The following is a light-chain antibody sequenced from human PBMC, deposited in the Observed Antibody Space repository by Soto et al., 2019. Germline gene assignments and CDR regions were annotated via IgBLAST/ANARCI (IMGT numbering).Light chain of an antibody. CDR1: QSLEYSDGKTY. J-gene: IGKJ1*01. CDR3: MQGSYWPRT. CDR2: KVS. V-gene: IGKV2-30*01. Sequence: DAVLTQSPLSLPVTPGQPASISCRSSQSLEYSDGKTYLNWYQQRPGQSPRRLIYKVSYRYFGVPDRFRGSGSGTAFTLEISRVEVEDVVVYYCMQGSYWPRTFGQGTKVEIK.